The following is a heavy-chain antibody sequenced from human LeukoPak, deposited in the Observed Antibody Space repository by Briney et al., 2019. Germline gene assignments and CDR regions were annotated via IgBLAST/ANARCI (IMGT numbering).Heavy chain of an antibody. Sequence: GGSLRLSCAASGFTFSSAWMSWVRQAPGKGLEWVGRIKSKTDGGTTDYAAPVKGRFTISRDDSKNTLYLQMNSLKTEDTAVYYCTTARGYDILTGYLYYFDYWGQGTLVTVSS. CDR1: GFTFSSAW. V-gene: IGHV3-15*01. CDR2: IKSKTDGGTT. J-gene: IGHJ4*02. CDR3: TTARGYDILTGYLYYFDY. D-gene: IGHD3-9*01.